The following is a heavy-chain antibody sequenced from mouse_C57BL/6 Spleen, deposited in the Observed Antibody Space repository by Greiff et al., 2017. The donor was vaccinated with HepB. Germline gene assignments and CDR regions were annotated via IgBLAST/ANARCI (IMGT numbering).Heavy chain of an antibody. V-gene: IGHV1-80*01. CDR1: GYAFSSYW. D-gene: IGHD4-1*01. CDR3: AREGLGHYFDY. CDR2: IYPGDGDT. J-gene: IGHJ2*01. Sequence: VQLQQSGAELVKPGASVKISCKASGYAFSSYWMNWVKPRPGKGLEWIGQIYPGDGDTNYNGKFKGKATLTADKSSSTAYMPLSSLTSEDSAVYFCAREGLGHYFDYWGQGTTLTVSS.